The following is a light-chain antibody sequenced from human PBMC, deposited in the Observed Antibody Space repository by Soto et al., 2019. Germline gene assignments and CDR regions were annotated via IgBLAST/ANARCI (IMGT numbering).Light chain of an antibody. V-gene: IGKV3-11*01. CDR3: QHYKMYSPWT. CDR2: DAS. Sequence: EIVLTQSPATLSLSRGERATLSCRASQSVSSYLAWYQQKPGQAPRLLIYDASNRATGIPARFSGSGSGTEFTLTISSLQPDDFATYYCQHYKMYSPWTFGQGTKVDIK. CDR1: QSVSSY. J-gene: IGKJ1*01.